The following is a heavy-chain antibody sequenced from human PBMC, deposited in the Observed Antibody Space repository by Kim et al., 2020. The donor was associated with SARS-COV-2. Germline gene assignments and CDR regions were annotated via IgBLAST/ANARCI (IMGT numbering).Heavy chain of an antibody. Sequence: ASVKVSCTASGYTFSSYDINWVRQATGQGPEWMGWMNPNSGRTGYSQKFQGRVTMTSNTSINTAYMELSSLRSEDTAVYYCARGRSRLRRISWVDPWGQGILVTVSS. CDR2: MNPNSGRT. CDR3: ARGRSRLRRISWVDP. V-gene: IGHV1-8*01. J-gene: IGHJ5*02. CDR1: GYTFSSYD. D-gene: IGHD4-17*01.